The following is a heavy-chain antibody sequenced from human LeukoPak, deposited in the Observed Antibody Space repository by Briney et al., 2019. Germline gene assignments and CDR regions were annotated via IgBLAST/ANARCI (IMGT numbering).Heavy chain of an antibody. V-gene: IGHV3-23*01. CDR1: GFTFSSYA. D-gene: IGHD5-18*01. CDR2: ISGSGGST. Sequence: PGGSLRLSCAASGFTFSSYAMSWVRQAPGKGLEWVSAISGSGGSTYYADSVKGRFTISRDNSKNTLYLQMNSLRAEDTAVYYCARLVDAAMVGSFQHWGQGTLVTVSS. J-gene: IGHJ1*01. CDR3: ARLVDAAMVGSFQH.